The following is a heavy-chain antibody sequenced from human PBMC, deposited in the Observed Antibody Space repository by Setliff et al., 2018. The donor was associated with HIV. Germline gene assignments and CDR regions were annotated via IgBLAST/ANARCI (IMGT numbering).Heavy chain of an antibody. V-gene: IGHV1-18*01. CDR2: ISAYNGDT. D-gene: IGHD3-3*02. J-gene: IGHJ6*02. Sequence: ASVKVSCKASGYTFTSYGISWVRQAPGQGLEWMGWISAYNGDTKYAQKVQGRVTLATDTSSSTVYMELRSLRSDDTAVYYCARDAWVEFLEWTFYGMDVWGQGTTVTVSS. CDR1: GYTFTSYG. CDR3: ARDAWVEFLEWTFYGMDV.